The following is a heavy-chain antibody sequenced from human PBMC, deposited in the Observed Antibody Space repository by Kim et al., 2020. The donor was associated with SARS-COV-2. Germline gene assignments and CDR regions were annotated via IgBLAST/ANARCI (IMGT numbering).Heavy chain of an antibody. CDR2: INPYNGNT. CDR3: ARDQKTGYDNFTGYESTYYYGMDV. J-gene: IGHJ6*02. Sequence: ASVKVSCKASGYTFTSYCISWVRQAPGQGLEWMGWINPYNGNTNYAQKLQGRVTMTTDTSTSTAYMELRSLRSDDTAVYYCARDQKTGYDNFTGYESTYYYGMDVWGQGTTVTVSS. D-gene: IGHD3-9*01. V-gene: IGHV1-18*04. CDR1: GYTFTSYC.